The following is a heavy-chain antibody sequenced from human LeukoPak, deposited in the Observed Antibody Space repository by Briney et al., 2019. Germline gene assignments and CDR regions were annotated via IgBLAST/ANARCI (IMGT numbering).Heavy chain of an antibody. J-gene: IGHJ4*02. CDR3: ARVPATVAAFDY. CDR2: ISYDGSNK. CDR1: GFTFSSYA. V-gene: IGHV3-30*04. D-gene: IGHD4-23*01. Sequence: TGGSLRLSCAASGFTFSSYAMHWVRQAPGKGLEWVAVISYDGSNKYYADSVKGRFTISRDSSKNTLYLQMNSLRAEDTAVYYCARVPATVAAFDYWGQGTLVTVSS.